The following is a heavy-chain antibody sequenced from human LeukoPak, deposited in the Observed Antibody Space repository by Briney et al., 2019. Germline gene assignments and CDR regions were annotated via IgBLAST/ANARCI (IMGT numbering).Heavy chain of an antibody. V-gene: IGHV3-30-3*01. CDR3: AREPYPVAAGTFFVYYYYGMDV. D-gene: IGHD6-13*01. CDR2: ISYDGSNK. J-gene: IGHJ6*02. Sequence: GGSLRLSCAASGFTFSSYAMHWVRQAPGKGLEWVAVISYDGSNKYYADSVKGRFTISRDNSKNTLYLQMNSLRAEDTAVYYCAREPYPVAAGTFFVYYYYGMDVWGQGTTVTVSS. CDR1: GFTFSSYA.